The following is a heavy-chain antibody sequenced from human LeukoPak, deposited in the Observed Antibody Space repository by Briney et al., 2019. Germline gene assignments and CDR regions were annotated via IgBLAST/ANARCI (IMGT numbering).Heavy chain of an antibody. CDR1: GFTFSNAW. CDR2: IYSGGST. V-gene: IGHV3-66*04. CDR3: ARQRAFDV. Sequence: PGGSLRLSCAASGFTFSNAWMSWVRQAPGKGLEWVSVIYSGGSTDYADSVNGRFTISRDNIKNTLYLQMNNLRAEDTAVYYRARQRAFDVWGQGTMVTVSS. J-gene: IGHJ3*01.